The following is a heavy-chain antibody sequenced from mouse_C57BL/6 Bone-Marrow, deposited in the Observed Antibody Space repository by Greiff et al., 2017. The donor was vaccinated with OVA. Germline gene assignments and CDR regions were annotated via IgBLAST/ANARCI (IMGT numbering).Heavy chain of an antibody. J-gene: IGHJ3*01. Sequence: EVKLQESGPGLVKPSQSLSLTCSVTGYSITSGYYWNWIRQFPGNKLEWMGYISYDGSNNYNPSLKNRISITRDTSKNQFFLKLNSVPTEDTATYYCARSGTGTSFAYWGQGTLVTVSA. CDR1: GYSITSGYY. CDR2: ISYDGSN. D-gene: IGHD4-1*01. V-gene: IGHV3-6*01. CDR3: ARSGTGTSFAY.